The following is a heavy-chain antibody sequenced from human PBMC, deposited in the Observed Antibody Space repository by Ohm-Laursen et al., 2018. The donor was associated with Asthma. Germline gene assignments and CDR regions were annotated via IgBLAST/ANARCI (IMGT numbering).Heavy chain of an antibody. J-gene: IGHJ4*02. CDR1: GDKFSAYY. D-gene: IGHD1-26*01. CDR2: ITHAGYA. CDR3: VASRQSAWGWDL. Sequence: SETLSLTCAASGDKFSAYYFSWIRQLPGQGLEWIGQITHAGYANYKASLESRVTISVDTSKEQFSLNVNSVTDADTAAYFCVASRQSAWGWDLWGQGTLVTVSS. V-gene: IGHV4-34*08.